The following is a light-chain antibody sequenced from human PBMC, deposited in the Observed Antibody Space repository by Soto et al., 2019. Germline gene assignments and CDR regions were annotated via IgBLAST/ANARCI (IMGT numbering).Light chain of an antibody. V-gene: IGKV1-27*01. CDR2: AAS. CDR3: QTYTSAPHT. Sequence: DIQMTQSPSTLSASVGVRVTITCRASQAISHDLAWYQQKPGKVPKLLIYAASTLQSGVPSRFSGSGSGTDFTLTISSLQPEDVATYYCQTYTSAPHTFGPGTKVDIK. CDR1: QAISHD. J-gene: IGKJ3*01.